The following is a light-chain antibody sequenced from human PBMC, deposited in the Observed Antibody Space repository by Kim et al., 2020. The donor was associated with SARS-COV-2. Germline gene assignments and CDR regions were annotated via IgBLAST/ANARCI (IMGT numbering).Light chain of an antibody. CDR3: SSYAGSNNLVV. CDR1: SSDVGGYNY. J-gene: IGLJ2*01. V-gene: IGLV2-8*01. Sequence: QSVTISCTGTSSDVGGYNYVSWYQQHPGKAPKLMIYEVNKRPSGVPDRFSGSKSGNTASLTVSGLQAEDEADYYCSSYAGSNNLVVFGGGTQLTVL. CDR2: EVN.